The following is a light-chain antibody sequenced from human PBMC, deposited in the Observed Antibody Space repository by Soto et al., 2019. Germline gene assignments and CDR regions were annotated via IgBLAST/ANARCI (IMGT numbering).Light chain of an antibody. CDR1: TPNIGSNY. CDR3: ASWDDSLSGRV. V-gene: IGLV1-47*01. J-gene: IGLJ7*01. CDR2: RNN. Sequence: VLTQPPSASGTPGQRVIISCSGKTPNIGSNYVYWYRHLPGTAPQLLIYRNNQRPSGVPDRFSGSKSRTSASLAISGLRSEDEADYYCASWDDSLSGRVFGGGTQLTVL.